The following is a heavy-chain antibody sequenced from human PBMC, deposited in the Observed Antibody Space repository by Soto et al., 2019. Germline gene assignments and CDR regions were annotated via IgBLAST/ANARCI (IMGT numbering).Heavy chain of an antibody. V-gene: IGHV2-5*02. Sequence: QITLKESGPTLVKPTQTLTLTCTFSGFSVISTGEGVGFIRQPPGRALEWLALLYWDDDKRYSPSLKSRLTITKDTSKNQLVLTMTNMDPVDTATYYCAHRRKAQIVATVFDYWGQGTLVTVSS. CDR1: GFSVISTGEG. J-gene: IGHJ4*02. CDR2: LYWDDDK. D-gene: IGHD2-21*01. CDR3: AHRRKAQIVATVFDY.